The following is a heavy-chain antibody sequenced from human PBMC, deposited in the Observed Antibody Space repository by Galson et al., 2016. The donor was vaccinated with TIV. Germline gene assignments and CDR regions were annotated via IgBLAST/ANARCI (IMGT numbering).Heavy chain of an antibody. D-gene: IGHD3-3*01. V-gene: IGHV3-21*01. CDR1: GFTFSTYS. CDR2: ISNGGTYI. CDR3: ARGDPNHYLLISNFADY. Sequence: SLRLSCAASGFTFSTYSMNWVRQAPGKGLEWVSSISNGGTYIKSVDSVTGRLTISRDNAKNSLYLQMNSLRAEDTAVYYCARGDPNHYLLISNFADYWRQGTLVTVSS. J-gene: IGHJ4*02.